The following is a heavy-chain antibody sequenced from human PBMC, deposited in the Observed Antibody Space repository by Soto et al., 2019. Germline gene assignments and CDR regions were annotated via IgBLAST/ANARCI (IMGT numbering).Heavy chain of an antibody. CDR2: IYYSGST. J-gene: IGHJ4*02. CDR3: ARAVRDGYNPYPTDFDY. Sequence: SETLSLTCTVSGGSISIYYWSWIRQPPGKGLEWIGYIYYSGSTNYNPSLKSRITISVDTPKNQFSLKLSSVTAADTAVYYCARAVRDGYNPYPTDFDYWGQGTLVTVS. V-gene: IGHV4-59*01. D-gene: IGHD5-12*01. CDR1: GGSISIYY.